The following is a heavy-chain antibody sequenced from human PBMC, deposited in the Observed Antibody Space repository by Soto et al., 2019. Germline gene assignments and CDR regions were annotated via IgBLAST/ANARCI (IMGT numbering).Heavy chain of an antibody. CDR2: IGVGSGNT. D-gene: IGHD1-26*01. V-gene: IGHV1-58*01. Sequence: ASVKVSCKASGFTFTSSAVQWVRQARGQRLEWIGWIGVGSGNTNYAQKFQERVTITRDMSTSPAYMELSSLRSEDTAVYYCAAAYGIVGATTDAFDIWGQGTMVTVSS. CDR1: GFTFTSSA. CDR3: AAAYGIVGATTDAFDI. J-gene: IGHJ3*02.